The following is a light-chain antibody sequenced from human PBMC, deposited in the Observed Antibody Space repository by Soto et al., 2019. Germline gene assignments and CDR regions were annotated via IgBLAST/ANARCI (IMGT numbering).Light chain of an antibody. CDR1: SSNIGNNY. Sequence: QSVLTQPPSVSAAPGQKVTISCSGSSSNIGNNYVSWYQQLPGTAPKLLIYDNNKRPSGIPDRFSCSKSGTSATLGITGLQTGDEADYYCGTWDSSLSAGPVFGGGTQLTVL. J-gene: IGLJ7*01. V-gene: IGLV1-51*01. CDR2: DNN. CDR3: GTWDSSLSAGPV.